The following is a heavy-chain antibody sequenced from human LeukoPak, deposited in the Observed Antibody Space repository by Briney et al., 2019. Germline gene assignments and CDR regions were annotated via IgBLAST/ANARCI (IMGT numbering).Heavy chain of an antibody. D-gene: IGHD1-1*01. CDR1: GFTFDDYA. V-gene: IGHV3-7*03. J-gene: IGHJ4*02. CDR3: ARRVNWNPDY. Sequence: GGSLRLSCAASGFTFDDYAMSWVRQAPGKGLEWVANINQDGSESHYVDSVKGRFTISRDNSKNSLYLQMDSLRAEDTAVYYCARRVNWNPDYWGQGTLVTVSS. CDR2: INQDGSES.